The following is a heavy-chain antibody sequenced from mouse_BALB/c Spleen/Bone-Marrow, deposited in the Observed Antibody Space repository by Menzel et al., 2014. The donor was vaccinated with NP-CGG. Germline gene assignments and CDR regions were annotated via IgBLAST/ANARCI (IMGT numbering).Heavy chain of an antibody. CDR3: ANYYYGYYFDS. CDR1: GFNIKDTY. J-gene: IGHJ2*01. D-gene: IGHD1-1*01. V-gene: IGHV14-3*02. CDR2: IDPANGNT. Sequence: VHVKQSGAELVKPGASVKLSCTASGFNIKDTYMHWVKQRPEQGLEWIGRIDPANGNTKYDPKFQGKATITADISSNTAYLQLSSLTSEDTAVYYCANYYYGYYFDSWGQGTTLTVSS.